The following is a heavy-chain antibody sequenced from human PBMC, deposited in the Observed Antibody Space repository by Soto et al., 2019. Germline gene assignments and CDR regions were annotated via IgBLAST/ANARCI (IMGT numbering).Heavy chain of an antibody. J-gene: IGHJ4*02. Sequence: QVQLVESGGGVVQPGRSLRLSCAASGFTFSRYGMHWVRQAPGKGLEWVAVIWYDGSNKYYADSVKGRFTISRDNSKNTLYLQMKSLRAEDTAVYYCARCPGIAAAGQFDYWGQGTLVTVSS. D-gene: IGHD6-13*01. V-gene: IGHV3-33*01. CDR2: IWYDGSNK. CDR3: ARCPGIAAAGQFDY. CDR1: GFTFSRYG.